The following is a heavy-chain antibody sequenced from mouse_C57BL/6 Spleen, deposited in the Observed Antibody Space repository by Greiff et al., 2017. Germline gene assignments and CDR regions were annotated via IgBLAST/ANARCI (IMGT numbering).Heavy chain of an antibody. Sequence: VKLQESGPELVKPGASVKISCKASGYSFTSYYIHWVKQRPGQGLEWIGWIYPGSGNTKYNEKFKGKATLTADTSSSTAYMQLSSLTSADAAVYYCARGYLYCAMDYWGQGTSVTVSS. CDR1: GYSFTSYY. D-gene: IGHD2-2*01. CDR2: IYPGSGNT. V-gene: IGHV1-66*01. J-gene: IGHJ4*01. CDR3: ARGYLYCAMDY.